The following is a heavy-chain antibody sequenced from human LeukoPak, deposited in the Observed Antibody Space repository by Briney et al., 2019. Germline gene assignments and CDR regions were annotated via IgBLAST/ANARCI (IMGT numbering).Heavy chain of an antibody. CDR3: ARAAKLWFGELLSGYYYYYMDV. CDR1: GFTFSSYG. Sequence: PGGSLRLSCTASGFTFSSYGMHWARQAPGKGLEWVSDISGSGGSTYYADSVKGRFTISRDNSKNTMYLQMNSLRAEDTALYYCARAAKLWFGELLSGYYYYYMDVWGKGTTVAVSS. V-gene: IGHV3-23*01. CDR2: ISGSGGST. J-gene: IGHJ6*03. D-gene: IGHD3-10*01.